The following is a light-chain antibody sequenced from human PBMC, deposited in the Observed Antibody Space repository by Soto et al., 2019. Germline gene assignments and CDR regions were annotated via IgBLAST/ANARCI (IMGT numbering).Light chain of an antibody. CDR1: QSVSSSY. J-gene: IGKJ2*01. CDR3: QQYRNSLYT. V-gene: IGKV3-20*01. CDR2: GAS. Sequence: EIVLTQSPGTLSLSPGERATLSCRASQSVSSSYLAWYQQKPGQAPRLLIYGASSRATGIPDRFSGSGSGTDFTLTISRLEPEYFAVYYCQQYRNSLYTFGQGTKLEIK.